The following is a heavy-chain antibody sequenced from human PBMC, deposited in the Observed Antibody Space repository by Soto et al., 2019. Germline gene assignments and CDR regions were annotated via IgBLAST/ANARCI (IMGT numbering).Heavy chain of an antibody. CDR3: ARQKWLRPNYYYYGMDV. D-gene: IGHD5-12*01. J-gene: IGHJ6*02. Sequence: QVQLVQSGAEVKKPGSSVKVSCKASGGTFSSYAISWVRQAPGQGLEWMGGIIPIFGTANYAQKFQGRVTITADESTSTAYMELSSLRSEDTAVYYCARQKWLRPNYYYYGMDVWGQGTTVTVSS. CDR1: GGTFSSYA. CDR2: IIPIFGTA. V-gene: IGHV1-69*01.